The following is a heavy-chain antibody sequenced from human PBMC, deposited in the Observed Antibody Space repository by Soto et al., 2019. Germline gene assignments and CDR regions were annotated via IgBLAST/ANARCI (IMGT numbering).Heavy chain of an antibody. D-gene: IGHD4-17*01. CDR2: ICYSGST. V-gene: IGHV4-31*01. CDR1: GGSISSGGYY. J-gene: IGHJ4*02. Sequence: QVQLQESGPGLVKPSQTLSLTCTVSGGSISSGGYYWSWIRQHPGKGLEWIGEICYSGSTYYNPSLKSQVTISVDTSKKRLSLNLSSVTDADTAVYYCARDWGDYGFDWGQGTLVTVSS. CDR3: ARDWGDYGFD.